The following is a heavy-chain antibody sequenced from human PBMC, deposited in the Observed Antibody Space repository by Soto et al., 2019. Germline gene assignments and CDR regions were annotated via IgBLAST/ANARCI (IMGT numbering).Heavy chain of an antibody. D-gene: IGHD3-22*01. CDR2: INPNSGGT. V-gene: IGHV1-2*02. CDR3: ARDRSDYYDSSGYYNEYYGMDV. CDR1: GYTFTGYY. J-gene: IGHJ6*02. Sequence: ASVKVSCKASGYTFTGYYMHWVRQAPGQGLEWMGWINPNSGGTNYAQKFQGRVTMTRDTSTSTAYMELSSLRSEDTAVYYCARDRSDYYDSSGYYNEYYGMDVWGQGTTVTVSS.